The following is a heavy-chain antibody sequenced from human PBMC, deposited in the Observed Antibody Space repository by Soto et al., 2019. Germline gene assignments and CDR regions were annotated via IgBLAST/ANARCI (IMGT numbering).Heavy chain of an antibody. D-gene: IGHD2-15*01. CDR3: ARGPRGGGARYRSRGMDV. CDR1: GFTFSRHD. CDR2: IGVVGDT. V-gene: IGHV3-13*01. J-gene: IGHJ6*04. Sequence: EVQLVESGGALVQPGGYLRLSCAASGFTFSRHDMHWVHQAAGKGLEWVSTIGVVGDTYYPDSVKGRFTVSREDAKDSFYFKRGGLGAEDPAVYYCARGPRGGGARYRSRGMDVWGEGTTVTVSS.